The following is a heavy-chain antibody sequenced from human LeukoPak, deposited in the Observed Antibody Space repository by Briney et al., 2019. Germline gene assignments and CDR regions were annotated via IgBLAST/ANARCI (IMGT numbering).Heavy chain of an antibody. CDR2: INPNSGDT. J-gene: IGHJ4*02. D-gene: IGHD1-1*01. CDR1: GYTFTDYY. CDR3: ARRQGTTLNFDY. Sequence: GASVKLSCKASGYTFTDYYMHWVRQAPGQGLEWMGWINPNSGDTNHAQNLQGRVTMTTDTSTSTAYMELRSLRSDDTAVYYCARRQGTTLNFDYWGQGTLVTVSS. V-gene: IGHV1-2*02.